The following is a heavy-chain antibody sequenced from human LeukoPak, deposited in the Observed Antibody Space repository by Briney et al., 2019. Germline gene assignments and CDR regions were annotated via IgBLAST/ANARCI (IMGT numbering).Heavy chain of an antibody. CDR3: ATSNDAKIAPFDH. V-gene: IGHV4-4*09. D-gene: IGHD2-21*01. J-gene: IGHJ4*02. Sequence: SETLSLTCTVSGVSMSAYQWSWVRQSPEKGLERIGCINTKGETSYNPSLKSRVTTSVDTSKSQFSLRLTSVTAADTAVYYCATSNDAKIAPFDHWGQGAPVTVSS. CDR1: GVSMSAYQ. CDR2: INTKGET.